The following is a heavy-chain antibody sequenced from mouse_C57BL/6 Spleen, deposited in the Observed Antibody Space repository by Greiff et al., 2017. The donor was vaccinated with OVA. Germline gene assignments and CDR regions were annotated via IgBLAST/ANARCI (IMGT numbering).Heavy chain of an antibody. J-gene: IGHJ4*01. CDR3: AMGGYDGDYYAMDY. Sequence: QVQLKQPGAELVKPGASVKVSCKASGYTFTSYWMHWVKQRPGQGLEWIGRIHPSDSDTNYNQKFKGKATLTVDKSSSTAYMQLSSLTSEDSAVYYCAMGGYDGDYYAMDYWGQGTSVTVSS. CDR2: IHPSDSDT. CDR1: GYTFTSYW. D-gene: IGHD2-2*01. V-gene: IGHV1-74*01.